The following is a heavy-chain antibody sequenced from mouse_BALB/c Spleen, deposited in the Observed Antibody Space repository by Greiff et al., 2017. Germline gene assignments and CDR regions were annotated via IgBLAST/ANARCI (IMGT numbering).Heavy chain of an antibody. V-gene: IGHV2-6-7*01. CDR1: GFSLTGYG. CDR3: ARVPSIYSYFDY. D-gene: IGHD1-1*01. Sequence: VHLVESGPGLVAPSQSLSITCTVSGFSLTGYGVNWVRQPPGKGLEWLGMIWGDGSTDYNSAPKSRLSISKDNSKSQVFLKMNSLQTDDTARYYCARVPSIYSYFDYWGQGTTLTVSS. CDR2: IWGDGST. J-gene: IGHJ2*01.